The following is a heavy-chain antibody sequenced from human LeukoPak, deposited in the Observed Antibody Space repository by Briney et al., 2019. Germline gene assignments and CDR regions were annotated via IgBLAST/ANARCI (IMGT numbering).Heavy chain of an antibody. J-gene: IGHJ5*02. CDR2: ISGSGGST. Sequence: GGSLRLSCAASGFTFVSYAMSWVRQAPGKGLEWVSAISGSGGSTIYADSVKGRFTISRDNSKNTLYLQMNSLRAEDTAVYYCAKDPQVVTIFGVGKPNWFDPWGQGTLVTVSS. D-gene: IGHD3-3*01. CDR3: AKDPQVVTIFGVGKPNWFDP. CDR1: GFTFVSYA. V-gene: IGHV3-23*01.